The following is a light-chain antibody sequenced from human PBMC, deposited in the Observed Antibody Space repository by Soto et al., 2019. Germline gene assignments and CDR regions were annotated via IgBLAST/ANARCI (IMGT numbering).Light chain of an antibody. CDR1: SSDVGAYNY. CDR3: SSYAGSNNV. Sequence: QSALTQPPSASGSPGQSVTISCTGTSSDVGAYNYVSWYQHHPGKAPKLMIYEVSQRPSGVPDRFSGSKSGNTASLTVSGLQAEDEADYSCSSYAGSNNVFGTGTKLTVL. CDR2: EVS. V-gene: IGLV2-8*01. J-gene: IGLJ1*01.